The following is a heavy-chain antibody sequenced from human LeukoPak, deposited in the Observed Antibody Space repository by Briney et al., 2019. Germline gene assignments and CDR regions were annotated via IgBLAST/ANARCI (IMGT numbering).Heavy chain of an antibody. J-gene: IGHJ4*02. CDR2: IYYSGSP. Sequence: PSETLSLTCTVSGGCISTSTYYWGWIRQPPGKRLEWIGRIYYSGSPYYNPSLKSRVTISVDTSNNQFSLKLSSVTAADTAVYYCARARDIVVVIANEYYFDYWGQGTLVTVSS. CDR3: ARARDIVVVIANEYYFDY. V-gene: IGHV4-39*07. D-gene: IGHD2-21*01. CDR1: GGCISTSTYY.